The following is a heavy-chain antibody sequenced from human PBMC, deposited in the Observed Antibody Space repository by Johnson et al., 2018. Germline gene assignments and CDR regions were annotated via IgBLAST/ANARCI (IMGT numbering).Heavy chain of an antibody. Sequence: VQLVESGGGLVQPGGSLRLSCAASGFTVSSNYMSWVRQAPGKGLEWVSVIYSGGRPYYADSVKGRFTISRENSKNTPYLQMNSLRAEDTAVYYCARVDGDYFAFDIWGQGTMVTVSS. CDR2: IYSGGRP. CDR1: GFTVSSNY. D-gene: IGHD4-17*01. V-gene: IGHV3-66*02. CDR3: ARVDGDYFAFDI. J-gene: IGHJ3*02.